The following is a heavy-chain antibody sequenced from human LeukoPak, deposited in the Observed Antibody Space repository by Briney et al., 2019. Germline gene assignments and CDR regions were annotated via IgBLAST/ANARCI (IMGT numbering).Heavy chain of an antibody. D-gene: IGHD3-22*01. V-gene: IGHV1-69*13. CDR2: IIPIFGTA. CDR1: GGTFSSYA. Sequence: ASVKVSCKASGGTFSSYAISWVRLAPGQWLEWMGGIIPIFGTANYARKFQGRVTITADESTSTAYMELSSLRSEDTAVYYCARSTYYYDSSGYSKTDAFDIWGQGTMVTVSS. J-gene: IGHJ3*02. CDR3: ARSTYYYDSSGYSKTDAFDI.